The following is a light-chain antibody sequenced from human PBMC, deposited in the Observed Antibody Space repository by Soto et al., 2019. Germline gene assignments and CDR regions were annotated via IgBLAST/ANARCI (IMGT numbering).Light chain of an antibody. V-gene: IGKV3-20*01. CDR1: QNIRSS. CDR3: QQYGSSQGLT. Sequence: EVVMTQSPASLSASPLEMVALSFMASQNIRSSLAWYQQRPGQAPRLLIYGASTRAAGIPDRFSGNGSGTDFALTLSRLEPEHFAVYYCQQYGSSQGLTFGPGTKVDI. J-gene: IGKJ3*01. CDR2: GAS.